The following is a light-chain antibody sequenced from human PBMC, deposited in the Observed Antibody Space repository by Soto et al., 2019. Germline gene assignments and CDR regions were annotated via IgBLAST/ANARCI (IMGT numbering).Light chain of an antibody. J-gene: IGLJ1*01. CDR1: SSDVGGYNY. CDR3: QSYDSSLSGSV. Sequence: QSALTQPPSASGSPGQSVTISCTGTSSDVGGYNYVSWYQQHPGKAPTLMIYEVSKRPSGVPDRFSGSKSGTSASLAITGLQAEDEADYYCQSYDSSLSGSVFGTGTKLTAL. V-gene: IGLV2-8*01. CDR2: EVS.